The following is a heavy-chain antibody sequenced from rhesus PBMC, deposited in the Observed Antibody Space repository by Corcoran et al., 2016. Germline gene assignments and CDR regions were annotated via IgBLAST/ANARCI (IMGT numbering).Heavy chain of an antibody. Sequence: QVQLQQWGEGLVKPSETLSLTCAVYGGPVSGSWWGWIRQPPGKGLVWIGRIRSGGSTNDNPSLKSRVTISIDTSKNQFSLKLSSVTAADTAVYYCARQPRYSNYEGGFDVWGPGVLVTVSS. CDR2: IRSGGST. D-gene: IGHD4-23*01. CDR1: GGPVSGSW. V-gene: IGHV4-160*01. J-gene: IGHJ5-1*01. CDR3: ARQPRYSNYEGGFDV.